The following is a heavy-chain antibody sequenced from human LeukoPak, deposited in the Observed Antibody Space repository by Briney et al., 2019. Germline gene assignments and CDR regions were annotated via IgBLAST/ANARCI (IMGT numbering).Heavy chain of an antibody. V-gene: IGHV3-7*01. J-gene: IGHJ4*02. CDR3: ARQGDDY. CDR2: IKEDGSEK. D-gene: IGHD3-16*01. CDR1: GFTVSSNS. Sequence: GGSLRLSCTVSGFTVSSNSMSWVRQAPGKGLECVANIKEDGSEKYYVDSVKGRFTISRDNAKNSLYLQMNSLRAEDTAVYYCARQGDDYWGQGTLVTVSS.